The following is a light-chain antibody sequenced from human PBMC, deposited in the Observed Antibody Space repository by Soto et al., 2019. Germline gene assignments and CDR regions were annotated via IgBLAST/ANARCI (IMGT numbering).Light chain of an antibody. CDR1: QDTSNY. V-gene: IGKV1-33*01. J-gene: IGKJ1*01. CDR2: DAS. CDR3: QQYDSIPRT. Sequence: DIQMTQSPSSLSASVGDRVTITCQASQDTSNYLNWYQQKPGKAPKLLIFDASNLETGVPSRFSGSGSGTDFNLTISSMQTADIAHYYCQQYDSIPRTFGQGTKVDIK.